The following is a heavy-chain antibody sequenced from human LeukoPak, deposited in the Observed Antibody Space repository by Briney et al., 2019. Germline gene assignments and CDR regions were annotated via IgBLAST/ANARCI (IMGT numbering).Heavy chain of an antibody. CDR3: ARGRRIAVAAEPWFDY. CDR2: ISAYNGNT. J-gene: IGHJ4*02. V-gene: IGHV1-18*01. D-gene: IGHD6-19*01. Sequence: ASVKVSCKASGYTFTSYGITWVRQAPGHGLEWMGWISAYNGNTKYAQKVQGRLTMTTDTSTSTAYMDLKSLRSDDTAVYYCARGRRIAVAAEPWFDYWGQGTLVTVSS. CDR1: GYTFTSYG.